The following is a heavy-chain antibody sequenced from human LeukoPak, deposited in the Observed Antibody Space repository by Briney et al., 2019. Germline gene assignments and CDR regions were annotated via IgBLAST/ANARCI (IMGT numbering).Heavy chain of an antibody. D-gene: IGHD2-15*01. J-gene: IGHJ5*02. Sequence: SQTLSLTCAISGDSLSSNSAAWNWIRQPPSRGLEWLGRTYYRSKWYNDYAVSVKSRITINPDTSKNQFSLQLNSVTPEDTAVYYCARDRGIASSGGRGSWFDPWGQGTLVTVSS. V-gene: IGHV6-1*01. CDR1: GDSLSSNSAA. CDR2: TYYRSKWYN. CDR3: ARDRGIASSGGRGSWFDP.